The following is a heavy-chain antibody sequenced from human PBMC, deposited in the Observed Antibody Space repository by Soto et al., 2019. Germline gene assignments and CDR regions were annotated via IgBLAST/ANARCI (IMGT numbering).Heavy chain of an antibody. CDR2: ISAYNGNT. J-gene: IGHJ5*02. CDR3: ARGGMRYCSSTSCYTWWFDP. Sequence: ASVKVSCKASGYTFTSYGISWVRQAPGQGLEWMGWISAYNGNTNYAQKLQGRVTMTTDTSTSTAYMELRSLRSDDTAVYYCARGGMRYCSSTSCYTWWFDPWGQGTLVTVSS. V-gene: IGHV1-18*01. D-gene: IGHD2-2*02. CDR1: GYTFTSYG.